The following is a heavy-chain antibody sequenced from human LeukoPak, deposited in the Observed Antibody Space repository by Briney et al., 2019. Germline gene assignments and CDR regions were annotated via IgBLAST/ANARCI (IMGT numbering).Heavy chain of an antibody. D-gene: IGHD5-18*01. J-gene: IGHJ4*02. V-gene: IGHV3-15*01. CDR3: TTAGGAAMIAPFFDY. CDR2: IKSKSDGGRT. Sequence: PGGSLRLSCVASGFTLSSYAMSWVRQAPGKGLEWLGRIKSKSDGGRTDYAAPVKGRFTIFRDDSKNTQYLQMNSLKIEDTAVYYCTTAGGAAMIAPFFDYWGQGTLVTVSS. CDR1: GFTLSSYA.